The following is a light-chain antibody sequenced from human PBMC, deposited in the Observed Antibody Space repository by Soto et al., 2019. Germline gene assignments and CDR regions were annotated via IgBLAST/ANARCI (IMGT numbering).Light chain of an antibody. Sequence: QSALTQPASVSGSPGQSITISCTGTSSDVGGYNYVSWYQQHPGKAPKLMIYDVSNRPSGVSNRFSGSKSGNTASLTISGLQAEDEAGYYCSSYTRSSLYVFGTGTKLTVL. CDR2: DVS. CDR1: SSDVGGYNY. CDR3: SSYTRSSLYV. J-gene: IGLJ1*01. V-gene: IGLV2-14*01.